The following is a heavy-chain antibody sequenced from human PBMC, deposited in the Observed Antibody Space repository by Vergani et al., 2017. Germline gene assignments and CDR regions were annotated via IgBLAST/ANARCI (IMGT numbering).Heavy chain of an antibody. CDR3: ASGKYYSDSTSHFRGRYFDV. CDR1: GDSIISRSYY. J-gene: IGHJ2*01. Sequence: QMQLQESGPGLVKASETLSLTCTVSGDSIISRSYYWGWIRQPPGKGLEWIGSIYNSGNGDTSSSLKSRVTMPADKSKNQFSLRLTSETAADTAVYYCASGKYYSDSTSHFRGRYFDVWGRGTLVTVPS. CDR2: IYNSGNG. V-gene: IGHV4-39*01. D-gene: IGHD3-16*01.